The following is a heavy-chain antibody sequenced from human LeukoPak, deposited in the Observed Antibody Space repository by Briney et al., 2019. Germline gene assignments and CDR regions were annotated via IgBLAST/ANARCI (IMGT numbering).Heavy chain of an antibody. D-gene: IGHD6-19*01. CDR1: GYTFTSYA. Sequence: GASVKVSCKASGYTFTSYAMNWVRQAPGQGLGWMGWINTNTGNPTYAQGFTGRFVFSLDTSVSTAYLQISSLKAEDTAVYYCARSITTSSGWLYGFDYWGQGTLVTVSS. V-gene: IGHV7-4-1*02. J-gene: IGHJ4*02. CDR3: ARSITTSSGWLYGFDY. CDR2: INTNTGNP.